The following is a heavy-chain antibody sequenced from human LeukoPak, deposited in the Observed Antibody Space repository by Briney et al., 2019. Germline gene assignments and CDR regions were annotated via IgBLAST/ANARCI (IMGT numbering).Heavy chain of an antibody. V-gene: IGHV3-30*04. D-gene: IGHD3-10*01. Sequence: GGSLRLSCAASGFRFSTYAMHWVRQAPGKGLEWVAVLSYDGSTKYYADSVKGRFTISRDNSKNTLYLQMNSLRAEDTAVYFCARDSSVRGVISDWGQGALLTVSS. CDR2: LSYDGSTK. J-gene: IGHJ4*02. CDR3: ARDSSVRGVISD. CDR1: GFRFSTYA.